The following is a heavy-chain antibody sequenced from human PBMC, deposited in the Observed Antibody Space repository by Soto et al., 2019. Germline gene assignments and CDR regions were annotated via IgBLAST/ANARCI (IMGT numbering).Heavy chain of an antibody. D-gene: IGHD5-18*01. Sequence: PGESLKISCKGSGYSFTSHWIGWVRQMPGKGLEWMGIIYPGDSDTRYSPSFQGQVTISADKSISTAYLQWSSLKASDTAMYYCARSAYKYSPQYYFDYWGQGTLVTVSS. V-gene: IGHV5-51*01. J-gene: IGHJ4*02. CDR3: ARSAYKYSPQYYFDY. CDR1: GYSFTSHW. CDR2: IYPGDSDT.